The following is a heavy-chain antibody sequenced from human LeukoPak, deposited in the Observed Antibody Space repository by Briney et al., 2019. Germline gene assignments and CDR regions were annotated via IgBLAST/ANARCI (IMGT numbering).Heavy chain of an antibody. CDR2: INPNSGAT. V-gene: IGHV1-2*02. CDR3: ARDYYGSGSCSTDY. D-gene: IGHD3-10*01. Sequence: ASLKVSCKSSGYTFTGYQIHSVRQAPGQGLECMGWINPNSGATNYAQEFQGRVNMTRDTAIGTAYMELSRLRSDDTAVYYCARDYYGSGSCSTDYWGQGTLVTVSS. J-gene: IGHJ4*02. CDR1: GYTFTGYQ.